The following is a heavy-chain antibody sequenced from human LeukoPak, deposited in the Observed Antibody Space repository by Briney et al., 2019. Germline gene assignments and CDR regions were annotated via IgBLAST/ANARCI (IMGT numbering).Heavy chain of an antibody. CDR2: ISSSSSTI. J-gene: IGHJ4*02. D-gene: IGHD5-12*01. Sequence: GGALRLSCAASRFNFSSYSMNWVRQAPGKGLEGVSYISSSSSTIYYADSVKGQFTISRDNAKNSLYLHMNSLRAEDTAVYYCARLGGYSEDWGQGTLVTVSS. CDR3: ARLGGYSED. CDR1: RFNFSSYS. V-gene: IGHV3-48*01.